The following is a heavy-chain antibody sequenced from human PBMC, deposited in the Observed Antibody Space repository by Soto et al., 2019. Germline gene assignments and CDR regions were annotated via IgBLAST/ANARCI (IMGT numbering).Heavy chain of an antibody. V-gene: IGHV4-4*02. D-gene: IGHD3-10*01. J-gene: IGHJ6*03. CDR1: SGSISSSNW. CDR3: ARGGLYDYGSGSPPDYYYYMDV. CDR2: IYHSGST. Sequence: QVQLQESGPGLVKPSGTLSLTCAVSSGSISSSNWWSWVRQPPGKGLEWIGEIYHSGSTNYNPSLKSRVTIAVDKSKNQFALKLSSVTAADTYVYYCARGGLYDYGSGSPPDYYYYMDVWGKGTTVTVSS.